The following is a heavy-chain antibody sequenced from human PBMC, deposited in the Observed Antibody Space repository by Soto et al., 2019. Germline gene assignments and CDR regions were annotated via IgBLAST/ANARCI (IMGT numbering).Heavy chain of an antibody. V-gene: IGHV3-23*01. CDR3: AKDQAAAGTISRYFQH. CDR2: ISGSGGTT. CDR1: GFSFSTYA. D-gene: IGHD6-13*01. J-gene: IGHJ1*01. Sequence: HPGGSLRLSCAASGFSFSTYAMSWVRQAPGKGLEWVSGISGSGGTTYYADSVKGRFTISRDNSKNTLYLQVNSLRVEDTAVYYCAKDQAAAGTISRYFQHWGQGTLVNVSS.